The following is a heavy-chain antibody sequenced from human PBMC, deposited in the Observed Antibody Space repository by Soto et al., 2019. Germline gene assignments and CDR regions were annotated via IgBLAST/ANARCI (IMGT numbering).Heavy chain of an antibody. Sequence: PGGSLRLSCAASGFTFSSYSMNWVRQAPGKGLEWVSYISSSSSTIYYADSVKGRFTISRDNAKNSLYLQMNSLRAEDTAVYYCARDAGRPPHQLVSDYWGQGTLVTVSS. V-gene: IGHV3-48*01. J-gene: IGHJ4*02. D-gene: IGHD2-2*01. CDR3: ARDAGRPPHQLVSDY. CDR2: ISSSSSTI. CDR1: GFTFSSYS.